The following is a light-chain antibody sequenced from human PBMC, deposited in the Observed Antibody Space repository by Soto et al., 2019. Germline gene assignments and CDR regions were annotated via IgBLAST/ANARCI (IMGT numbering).Light chain of an antibody. CDR2: AAS. V-gene: IGKV1-39*01. CDR3: QQSYSTPQT. J-gene: IGKJ2*01. Sequence: EIQMTQSPSYLSESVGDKVTITCRASQSISNYLNWYQQKPGKAPKLLIYAASSLQSGVPSRFSGSGSGTDFTLTISSLQPEDFATYYCQQSYSTPQTFGQGTKLEIK. CDR1: QSISNY.